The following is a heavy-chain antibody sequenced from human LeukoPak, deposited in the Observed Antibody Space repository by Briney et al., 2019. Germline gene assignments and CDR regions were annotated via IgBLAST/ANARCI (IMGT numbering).Heavy chain of an antibody. CDR3: ARDGRFFVVPSI. V-gene: IGHV3-7*01. Sequence: PGGSLRLSCVASGFSFSTYWMSWVRQAPGKGLEWVATIKKEDGSEKYYVDSVRGRFTISRDNAYNSLYLQMNSLRAEDSAVYYSARDGRFFVVPSIWGQGTLVTVSS. J-gene: IGHJ4*02. CDR1: GFSFSTYW. D-gene: IGHD3-10*02. CDR2: IKKEDGSEK.